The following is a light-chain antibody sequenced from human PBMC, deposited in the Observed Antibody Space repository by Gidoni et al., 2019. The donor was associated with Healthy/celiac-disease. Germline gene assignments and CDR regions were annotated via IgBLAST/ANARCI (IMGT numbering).Light chain of an antibody. CDR3: QQXXSTPXXT. CDR2: WAS. J-gene: IGKJ2*01. Sequence: MTQSPDSLAASRGGRATINYKARQSVLYSSNNKNYLAWYQQKPGQPPKLLIYWASTREPGVPDRFSGSGSGXDFTLXISSLQAEXVAVYXXQQXXSTPXXTFXQXTKLEIK. V-gene: IGKV4-1*01. CDR1: QSVLYSSNNKNY.